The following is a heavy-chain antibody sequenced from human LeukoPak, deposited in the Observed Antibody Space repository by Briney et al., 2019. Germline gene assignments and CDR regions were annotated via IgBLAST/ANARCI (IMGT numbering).Heavy chain of an antibody. J-gene: IGHJ4*02. CDR3: AKWELYSGFYYVDY. V-gene: IGHV3-7*01. CDR2: IKPDGSLI. CDR1: GFTFSSYW. Sequence: GGSLRLSCAASGFTFSSYWMTWVRQGPGKGLEWVANIKPDGSLIYYVDSVKGRFTISRDNAKNSLYLQMNSLRAEDTAVYYCAKWELYSGFYYVDYWGQGTLATVSS. D-gene: IGHD1-26*01.